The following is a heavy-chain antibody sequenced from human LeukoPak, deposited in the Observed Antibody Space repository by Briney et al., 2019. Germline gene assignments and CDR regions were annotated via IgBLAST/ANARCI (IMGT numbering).Heavy chain of an antibody. CDR3: AKELDDFWSGYQTSY. D-gene: IGHD3-3*01. J-gene: IGHJ4*02. CDR1: GFTFSSYA. CDR2: ISGSGGST. Sequence: GGSLRLSSAASGFTFSSYAMSWVRPAPGKGLEWVLAISGSGGSTYYADSVKGRFTISRDNSKNTLYLQMNSLRAEDTAVYYCAKELDDFWSGYQTSYWGQGTLVTVSS. V-gene: IGHV3-23*01.